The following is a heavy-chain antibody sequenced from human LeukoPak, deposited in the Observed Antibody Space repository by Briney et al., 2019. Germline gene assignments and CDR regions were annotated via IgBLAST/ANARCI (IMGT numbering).Heavy chain of an antibody. CDR3: AKDLDDAAYYYGMDV. V-gene: IGHV3-23*01. Sequence: GSLRLSCAASGFTFSSYAMSWVRQAPGKGLEWVSANSGSGGSTYYADSVKGRFTISRDNSKNTLYLQMNSLRAEDTAVYYCAKDLDDAAYYYGMDVWGQGTTVTVSS. J-gene: IGHJ6*02. CDR1: GFTFSSYA. D-gene: IGHD1-1*01. CDR2: NSGSGGST.